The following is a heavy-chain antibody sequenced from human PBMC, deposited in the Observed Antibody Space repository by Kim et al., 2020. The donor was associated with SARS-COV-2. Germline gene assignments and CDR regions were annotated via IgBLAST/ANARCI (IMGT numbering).Heavy chain of an antibody. Sequence: TSYAQKCQGRVTMTRDTSTSTVYMELSSLRSEDTAVYYCARDLDSSLLDVWGKGTTVTVSS. D-gene: IGHD3-22*01. CDR2: T. V-gene: IGHV1-46*01. CDR3: ARDLDSSLLDV. J-gene: IGHJ6*04.